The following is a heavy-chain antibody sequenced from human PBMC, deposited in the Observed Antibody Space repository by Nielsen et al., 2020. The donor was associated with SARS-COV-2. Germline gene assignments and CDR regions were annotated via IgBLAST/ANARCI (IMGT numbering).Heavy chain of an antibody. CDR3: ARQQYYYYMDV. CDR1: GGSSTGFL. Sequence: SETLSLTCEIYGGSSTGFLWTWIRQPPGKGLEWIGEINPNGYTNYNSTLMSRVTMSVDTPKNHFTLTMTSVSAADSATYYCARQQYYYYMDVWGNGTTVMVSS. V-gene: IGHV4-34*01. J-gene: IGHJ6*03. D-gene: IGHD2/OR15-2a*01. CDR2: INPNGYT.